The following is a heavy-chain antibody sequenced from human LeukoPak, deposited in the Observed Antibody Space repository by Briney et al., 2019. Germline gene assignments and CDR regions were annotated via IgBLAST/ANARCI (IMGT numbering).Heavy chain of an antibody. D-gene: IGHD6-13*01. CDR2: IDPSGGST. V-gene: IGHV1-46*01. J-gene: IGHJ4*02. CDR1: GYTFTSYY. Sequence: ASVKVSCKASGYTFTSYYMDWVRQAPGQGLEWMGIIDPSGGSTSYAQKFQGRVTMTRDTSTSTVYMELSSLRSEDTAVYYCARGRKMSSSWPDWYFDYWGQGTLVTVSS. CDR3: ARGRKMSSSWPDWYFDY.